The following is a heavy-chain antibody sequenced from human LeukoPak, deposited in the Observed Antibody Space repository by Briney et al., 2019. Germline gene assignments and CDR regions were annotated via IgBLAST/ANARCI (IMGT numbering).Heavy chain of an antibody. V-gene: IGHV4-38-2*02. CDR1: GYSISSGYY. Sequence: SETLSLTCTVSGYSISSGYYWGWIRQPPGKGLEWIGSIYHSGSTYYNPSLKSRVTISVDTSKNQFSLKLSSVTAADTAVYYCARDGGWELGDWGQGTLVTVSS. J-gene: IGHJ4*02. CDR2: IYHSGST. D-gene: IGHD1-26*01. CDR3: ARDGGWELGD.